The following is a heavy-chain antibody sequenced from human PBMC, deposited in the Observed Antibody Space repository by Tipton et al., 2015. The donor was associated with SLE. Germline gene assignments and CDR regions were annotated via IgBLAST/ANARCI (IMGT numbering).Heavy chain of an antibody. D-gene: IGHD6-13*01. CDR2: INHSGST. V-gene: IGHV4-34*01. CDR1: GGSFSGYY. CDR3: ARVAAAGTGDY. Sequence: TLSLTCAVYGGSFSGYYWSWIRQPPGKGLEWIGEINHSGSTYYNPSLKSRVTISVDTSKNQFSLKLSSVTAADTAVYYCARVAAAGTGDYWGQGTLVTVSS. J-gene: IGHJ4*02.